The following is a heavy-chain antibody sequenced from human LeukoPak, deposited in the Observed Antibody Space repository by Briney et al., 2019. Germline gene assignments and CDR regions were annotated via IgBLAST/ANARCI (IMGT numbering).Heavy chain of an antibody. CDR3: AKDIGPLTYDYDTSAYSGAFEY. Sequence: PGGSLRLSCAASGFTFSSYAMHWVRQAPGKGLEWVSSISWNSGSIGYVDSVKGRFTISRDNAKNSLYLQMNSLRAEDTALYYCAKDIGPLTYDYDTSAYSGAFEYWGQGTLVTVSS. V-gene: IGHV3-9*01. CDR1: GFTFSSYA. CDR2: ISWNSGSI. D-gene: IGHD3-22*01. J-gene: IGHJ4*02.